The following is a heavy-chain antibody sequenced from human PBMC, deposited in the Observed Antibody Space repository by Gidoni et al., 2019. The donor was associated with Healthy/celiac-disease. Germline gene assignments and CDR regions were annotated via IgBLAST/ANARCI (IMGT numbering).Heavy chain of an antibody. J-gene: IGHJ4*02. D-gene: IGHD1-26*01. Sequence: QVQLQQWGAGLLQPSETLSLTCAVYGGSFSGYYWRWIRQPPGKGLEWIGEINHSGSTNYNPSLTSRVTISVDTSKNQFSLKLSSVTAADTAVYYCARTVGAIPNALNAADYWGQGTLVTVSS. V-gene: IGHV4-34*01. CDR2: INHSGST. CDR1: GGSFSGYY. CDR3: ARTVGAIPNALNAADY.